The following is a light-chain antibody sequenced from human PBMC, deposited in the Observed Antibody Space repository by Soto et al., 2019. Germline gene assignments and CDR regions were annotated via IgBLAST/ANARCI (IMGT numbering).Light chain of an antibody. J-gene: IGLJ3*02. CDR2: VGTGGIVG. CDR1: SGYSNYK. Sequence: QSVLTQPPSASASLGASVTLTCTLSSGYSNYKVDWYQQRPGKGPRFVMRVGTGGIVGSKGDGIPDRCSVLGSGLNRYLTIKNIQEEDESDYHCGADHGSGSNFVRGVFGGGTKLTVL. CDR3: GADHGSGSNFVRGV. V-gene: IGLV9-49*01.